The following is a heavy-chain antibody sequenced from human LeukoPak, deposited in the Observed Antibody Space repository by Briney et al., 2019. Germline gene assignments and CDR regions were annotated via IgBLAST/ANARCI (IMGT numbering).Heavy chain of an antibody. J-gene: IGHJ5*02. CDR1: GGSVSSGSYY. CDR3: ARERIAAAGTGWFDP. CDR2: IYYSGST. V-gene: IGHV4-61*01. D-gene: IGHD6-13*01. Sequence: SETLSLTCTVSGGSVSSGSYYWSWIRQPPGKGLEWIGYIYYSGSTNYNPSLKSRVTISVDTSKNQFSLKLSSVTAADTAVYYCARERIAAAGTGWFDPWGRGTLVTVSS.